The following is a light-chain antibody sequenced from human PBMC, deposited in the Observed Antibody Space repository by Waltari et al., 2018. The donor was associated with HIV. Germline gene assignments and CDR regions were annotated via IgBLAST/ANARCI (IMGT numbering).Light chain of an antibody. J-gene: IGLJ3*02. Sequence: QSALTQPASVSGSPGQSITISCTGTSTDIGGFYYVSWYQQHPGKAPKLIISDVNARPSDISDRFSGSKSGNTASLTISGLQPEDEAYYHCSSYASSSALLFGGGTKLTVV. V-gene: IGLV2-14*03. CDR3: SSYASSSALL. CDR1: STDIGGFYY. CDR2: DVN.